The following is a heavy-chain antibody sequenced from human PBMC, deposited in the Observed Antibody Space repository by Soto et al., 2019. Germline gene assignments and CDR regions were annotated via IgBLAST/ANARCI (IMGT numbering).Heavy chain of an antibody. J-gene: IGHJ6*02. D-gene: IGHD3-22*01. CDR1: GGSISSYY. V-gene: IGHV4-59*01. CDR3: ARDLFYYYDSSGYPPRLYYYYGMDV. Sequence: PSETLSLTCTVSGGSISSYYWSWIRQPPGKGLEWIGYIYYSGSTNYNPSLKSRVTISVDTSKNQFSLKLSSVTAADTAVYYCARDLFYYYDSSGYPPRLYYYYGMDVWGQGTTVTVSS. CDR2: IYYSGST.